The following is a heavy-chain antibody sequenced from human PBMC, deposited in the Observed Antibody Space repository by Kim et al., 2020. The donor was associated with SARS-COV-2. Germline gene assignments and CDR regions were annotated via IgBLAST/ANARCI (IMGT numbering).Heavy chain of an antibody. CDR2: IFPLFRAT. D-gene: IGHD2-15*01. CDR1: GGIFSTRA. CDR3: ASLLGYCGGGSCYSPTGSVDY. V-gene: IGHV1-69*13. Sequence: SVKVSCKASGGIFSTRAVNWVRQAPGQGLEWMGAIFPLFRATNYAQIFQGRVTITADGSTSTVYMALSSLTSEDTAVYYCASLLGYCGGGSCYSPTGSVDYWGQGTLVTVSS. J-gene: IGHJ4*02.